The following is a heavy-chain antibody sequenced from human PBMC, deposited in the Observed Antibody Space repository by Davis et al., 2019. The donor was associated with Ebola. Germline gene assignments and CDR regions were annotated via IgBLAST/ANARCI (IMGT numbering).Heavy chain of an antibody. J-gene: IGHJ6*02. CDR2: IYPGDSDT. CDR1: GYSFTSYW. V-gene: IGHV5-51*01. D-gene: IGHD3-10*01. Sequence: GESLKISCKGSGYSFTSYWIGWVRQMPGKGLEWMGIIYPGDSDTRYSPSFQGQVTISADKSISTAYLQWSSLKASDTAMYYCARPLWSNYYYYGMDVWGQGTTVTVSS. CDR3: ARPLWSNYYYYGMDV.